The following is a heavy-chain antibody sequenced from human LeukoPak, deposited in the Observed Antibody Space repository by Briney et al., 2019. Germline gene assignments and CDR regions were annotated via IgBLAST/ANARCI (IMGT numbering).Heavy chain of an antibody. D-gene: IGHD2-21*02. V-gene: IGHV3-23*01. CDR1: GFTFSSYA. CDR2: ISGSGGST. CDR3: ASYPYCGGDCYSLDY. Sequence: QPGGSLRLSCAASGFTFSSYAMSWVRQAPGKGLEWVSAISGSGGSTYYADSVKGRFTISRDNSKNTLYLQMNSLRAEDTAVYYCASYPYCGGDCYSLDYWGQGTLVTVSS. J-gene: IGHJ4*02.